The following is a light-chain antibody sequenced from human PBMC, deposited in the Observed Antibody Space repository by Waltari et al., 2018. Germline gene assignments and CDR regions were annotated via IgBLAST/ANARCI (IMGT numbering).Light chain of an antibody. V-gene: IGKV3-11*01. CDR3: QQGVILPLT. CDR1: ESVSNY. Sequence: EIVLTQSPVTLSLAAGERATLSCRASESVSNYLAWYQQKPGQSPTLLIYDTSKRATDIPGRFSGSGYGTDFTLTINNLEAEDFALYYCQQGVILPLTFGGGTKLEIK. CDR2: DTS. J-gene: IGKJ4*01.